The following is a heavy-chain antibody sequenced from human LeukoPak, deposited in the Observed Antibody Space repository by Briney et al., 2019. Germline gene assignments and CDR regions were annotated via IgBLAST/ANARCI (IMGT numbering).Heavy chain of an antibody. CDR2: INIDGSST. CDR3: ARGSEGAAAGTDYYYYYGMDV. J-gene: IGHJ6*02. Sequence: GGSLRLSCAASGFTFSSYWMHWVRQAPGKGLVWVSRINIDGSSTSYADSVKGRFTISRDNAKNTLYLQMNSLRAEDTAVYYCARGSEGAAAGTDYYYYYGMDVWGQGTTVTVSS. CDR1: GFTFSSYW. V-gene: IGHV3-74*01. D-gene: IGHD6-13*01.